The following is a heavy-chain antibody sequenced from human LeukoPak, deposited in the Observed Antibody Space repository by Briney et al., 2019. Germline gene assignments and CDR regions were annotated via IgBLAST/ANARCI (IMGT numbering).Heavy chain of an antibody. D-gene: IGHD3-22*01. CDR3: AFGDSSAWYFDY. CDR1: GYTFTSYG. Sequence: GASVKVSCKASGYTFTSYGISWVRQAPGQGLEWMGWINPNSGGTNYAQKFQGRVTMTRDTSISTAYMELSRLRSDDTAVYYCAFGDSSAWYFDYWGQGTLVTVSS. V-gene: IGHV1-2*02. J-gene: IGHJ4*02. CDR2: INPNSGGT.